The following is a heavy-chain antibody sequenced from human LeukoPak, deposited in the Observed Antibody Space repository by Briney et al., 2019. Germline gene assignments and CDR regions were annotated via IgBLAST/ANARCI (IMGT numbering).Heavy chain of an antibody. CDR3: ARQPPVLRFLEWSYYFDY. D-gene: IGHD3-3*01. V-gene: IGHV4-39*01. CDR2: IYYSGST. Sequence: PSETLSLTCTVSGGSISSSSYYWGWIRQPPGKGREWIGSIYYSGSTYYNPSLKSRVTISVDTSKNQFSLKLSSVTAADTAVYYCARQPPVLRFLEWSYYFDYWGQGTLVTVSS. J-gene: IGHJ4*02. CDR1: GGSISSSSYY.